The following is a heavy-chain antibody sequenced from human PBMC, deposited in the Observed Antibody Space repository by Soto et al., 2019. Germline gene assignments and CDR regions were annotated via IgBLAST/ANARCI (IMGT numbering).Heavy chain of an antibody. CDR2: ISYDGSNK. Sequence: VGSLRLSCASSVFTFSIYCMHCVRQAPGKWLEWVAVISYDGSNKYYADSVKGRFTISRDNSKNTLYLQMNSLRAEDTAVYYCAKFYGDTYWCQGTLVTVSS. CDR3: AKFYGDTY. V-gene: IGHV3-30*18. CDR1: VFTFSIYC. D-gene: IGHD4-17*01. J-gene: IGHJ4*02.